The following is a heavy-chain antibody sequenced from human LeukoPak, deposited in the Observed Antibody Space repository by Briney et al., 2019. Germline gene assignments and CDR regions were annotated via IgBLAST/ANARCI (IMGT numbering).Heavy chain of an antibody. CDR1: GGSISSYY. CDR2: IYYSGST. V-gene: IGHV4-59*08. D-gene: IGHD3-10*01. Sequence: SETLSLTCTVSGGSISSYYWSWIRQPPGKGLEWIGYIYYSGSTNYNPSLKSRVTISVGTSKNQFSLKLSSVTAADTAVYYCARHEEASVWSGEFYGMDVWGQGTTVTVSS. J-gene: IGHJ6*02. CDR3: ARHEEASVWSGEFYGMDV.